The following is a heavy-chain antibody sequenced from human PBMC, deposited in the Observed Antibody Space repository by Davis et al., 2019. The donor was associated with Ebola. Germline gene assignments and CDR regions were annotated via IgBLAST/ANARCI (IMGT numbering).Heavy chain of an antibody. CDR3: ARVGFGCSGWPGCYYYYGMDV. D-gene: IGHD2-15*01. V-gene: IGHV4-59*01. CDR1: GGSISSYY. Sequence: PSETLSLTCTVSGGSISSYYWSWIRQPPGKGLEWIGYIYYSGSTNYNPSLKSRVTISVDTSKNQFSLKLSSVTAADTAVYYCARVGFGCSGWPGCYYYYGMDVWGQGTTVTVSS. J-gene: IGHJ6*02. CDR2: IYYSGST.